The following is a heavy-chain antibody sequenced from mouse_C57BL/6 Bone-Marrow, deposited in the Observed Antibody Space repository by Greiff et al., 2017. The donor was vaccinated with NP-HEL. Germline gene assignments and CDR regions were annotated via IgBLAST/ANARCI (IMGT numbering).Heavy chain of an antibody. D-gene: IGHD2-4*01. CDR1: VFSLSTFGMG. Sequence: QVTLKVSGPGILQPSQTLSLTCSFSVFSLSTFGMGVSWIRQPSGKGLEWLAHIYWDEDKHYKPSLKSRLTISKDTSNNQVFLKITTVDTADTATYYSARRIYYDYFYWYFDVWGTGTTVTVSS. CDR2: IYWDEDK. CDR3: ARRIYYDYFYWYFDV. V-gene: IGHV8-9*01. J-gene: IGHJ1*03.